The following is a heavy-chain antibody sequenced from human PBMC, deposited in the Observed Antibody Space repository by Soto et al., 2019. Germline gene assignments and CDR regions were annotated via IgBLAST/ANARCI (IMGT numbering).Heavy chain of an antibody. Sequence: QAHLVQSGAEVREPGASVKVSCRTSGYTFINYYIHWVRQAPGHGLEWMAIINPMSGATNYAQKFQGRITLTMDTSTTTVYMEVSSLTSEDTDVYYCARDLAAGDLWGQGTLVTVSS. CDR2: INPMSGAT. CDR3: ARDLAAGDL. CDR1: GYTFINYY. J-gene: IGHJ4*02. D-gene: IGHD2-21*01. V-gene: IGHV1-46*01.